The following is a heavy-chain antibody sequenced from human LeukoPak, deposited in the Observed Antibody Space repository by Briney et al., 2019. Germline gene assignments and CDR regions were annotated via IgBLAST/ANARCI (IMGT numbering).Heavy chain of an antibody. V-gene: IGHV4-39*07. J-gene: IGHJ6*03. Sequence: SETLSLTCTVSGGSISSSSYYCGWIRQPPGKGLEWIGSVYYSGSTYYNPSLKSRVTISVDTSKNQFSLKLSSVTAADTAVYYCARVHHYYYYMDVWGKGTTVTISS. CDR3: ARVHHYYYYMDV. CDR1: GGSISSSSYY. CDR2: VYYSGST.